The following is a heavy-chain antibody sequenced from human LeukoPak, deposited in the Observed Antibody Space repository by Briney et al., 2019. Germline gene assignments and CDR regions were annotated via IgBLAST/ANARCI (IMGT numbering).Heavy chain of an antibody. D-gene: IGHD3-10*01. Sequence: SETLSLTCTVSGGSISSGVYYWNWIRQPPGKGLEWIGYIYYSGNTNYNPSLKSRVTISVDTSKNQFSLKLSSVTAADTAVYYCATDNSYGSGSYYTWGQGTLVTVSS. CDR2: IYYSGNT. CDR3: ATDNSYGSGSYYT. V-gene: IGHV4-61*08. CDR1: GGSISSGVYY. J-gene: IGHJ4*02.